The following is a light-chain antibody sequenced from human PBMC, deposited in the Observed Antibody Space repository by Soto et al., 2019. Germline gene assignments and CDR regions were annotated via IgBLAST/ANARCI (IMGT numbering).Light chain of an antibody. V-gene: IGKV3-20*01. CDR3: QQYESSPQWT. CDR2: GAS. Sequence: EIVLTQSPGTLSLSPGERATLSCRASQSVSSSYLAWYQQKPGQAPRLLIYGASSRATGIPDRFSGSGSGTDFTLTFSRLEPEGFAVYYCQQYESSPQWTFGQGTKVELK. CDR1: QSVSSSY. J-gene: IGKJ1*01.